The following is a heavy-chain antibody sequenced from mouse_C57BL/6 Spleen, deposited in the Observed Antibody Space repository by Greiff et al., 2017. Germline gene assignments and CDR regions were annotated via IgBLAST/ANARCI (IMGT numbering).Heavy chain of an antibody. Sequence: QVHVKQPGAELVMPGASVKLSCKASGYTFTSYWMHWVKQRPGQGLEWIGEIDPSDSYTNYNQKFKGKSTLTVDKSSSTAYMQLSSLTSEDSAVYYCARGGSSPLNAMDYWGQGTSVTVSS. J-gene: IGHJ4*01. CDR1: GYTFTSYW. D-gene: IGHD1-1*01. V-gene: IGHV1-69*01. CDR3: ARGGSSPLNAMDY. CDR2: IDPSDSYT.